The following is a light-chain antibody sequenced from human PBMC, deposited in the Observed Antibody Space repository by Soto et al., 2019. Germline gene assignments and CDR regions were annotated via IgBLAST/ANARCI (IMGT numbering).Light chain of an antibody. V-gene: IGKV1-5*03. CDR2: RAS. Sequence: DIQMTQSPSTLSAYVGERVTITCRASQSISPWLAWYQKKPGKAPNLLIYRASNLQTGVPSRFSGSGSGTEFTLTINSLQPDDLATYYCQQYRGRPYTFGQGTKLEIE. J-gene: IGKJ2*01. CDR1: QSISPW. CDR3: QQYRGRPYT.